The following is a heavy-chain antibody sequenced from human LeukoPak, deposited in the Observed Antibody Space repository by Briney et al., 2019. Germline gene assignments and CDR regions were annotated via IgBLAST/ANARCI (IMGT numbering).Heavy chain of an antibody. CDR3: ARPPTSSGWLDY. V-gene: IGHV4-31*03. D-gene: IGHD6-19*01. J-gene: IGHJ4*02. CDR1: GGSISSGGYY. Sequence: PSQTLSLTCTVSGGSISSGGYYWSWIRQHPGKGLEWIGYIYYSGSTYYNPSLKSRVTISVDTSKNQFSLKLSSVTAADTAVYYCARPPTSSGWLDYWGQGTLVTVSS. CDR2: IYYSGST.